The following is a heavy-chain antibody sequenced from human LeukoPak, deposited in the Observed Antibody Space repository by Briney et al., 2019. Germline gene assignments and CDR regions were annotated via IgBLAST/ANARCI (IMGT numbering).Heavy chain of an antibody. V-gene: IGHV3-30*03. D-gene: IGHD2-2*01. CDR2: ISYDGSNK. J-gene: IGHJ4*02. Sequence: GGSLRLSCAASGFSFSDAWMHWVRQAPGKGLEWVAVISYDGSNKYYADSVKGRFTISRDNSKNTLYLQMNSLRAEDTAVYYCARGRLGYCSSTSCPRRPFDYWGQGTLVTVSS. CDR3: ARGRLGYCSSTSCPRRPFDY. CDR1: GFSFSDAW.